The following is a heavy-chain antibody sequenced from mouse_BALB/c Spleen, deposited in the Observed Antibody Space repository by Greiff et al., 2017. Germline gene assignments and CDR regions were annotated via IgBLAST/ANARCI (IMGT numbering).Heavy chain of an antibody. CDR2: IDPENGNT. CDR1: GFNIKDYY. CDR3: ARSGESRAWFAY. D-gene: IGHD3-1*01. V-gene: IGHV14-1*02. J-gene: IGHJ3*01. Sequence: VQLQQSGAELVRPGALVKLSCKASGFNIKDYYMHWVKQRPEQGLEWIGWIDPENGNTIYDPKFQGKASITADTSSNTAYLQLSSLTSEDTAVYSCARSGESRAWFAYWGQGTLVTVSA.